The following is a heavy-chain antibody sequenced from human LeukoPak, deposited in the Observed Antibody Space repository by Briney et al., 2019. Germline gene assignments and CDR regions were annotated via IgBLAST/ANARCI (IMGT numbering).Heavy chain of an antibody. CDR2: ISAYNGNT. Sequence: ASVKVSCKASGYTFTSYGISWVRQAPGQGLEWMGWISAYNGNTNYAQRLQGRVTMTTDTSTSTAYMELRSLRSDDTAVYYCAREYVDIVATTVFDPWGQGTLVTVSS. J-gene: IGHJ5*02. V-gene: IGHV1-18*01. CDR1: GYTFTSYG. CDR3: AREYVDIVATTVFDP. D-gene: IGHD5-12*01.